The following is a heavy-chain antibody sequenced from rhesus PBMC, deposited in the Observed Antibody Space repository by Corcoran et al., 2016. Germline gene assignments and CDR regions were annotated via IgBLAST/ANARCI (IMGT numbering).Heavy chain of an antibody. Sequence: QVQLQESGPGLVKPSETLSLTCAVSGGSISGHYWTWIRPPPGKGLEWIGCIGGGSGTTYYNPSLKSRVTISRDTSKNQFSLKLTSVTAADTAVYYCARNPGSSRSYGLDSWGQGVVVTVSS. CDR1: GGSISGHY. CDR3: ARNPGSSRSYGLDS. J-gene: IGHJ6*01. D-gene: IGHD6-13*01. CDR2: IGGGSGTT. V-gene: IGHV4-165*02.